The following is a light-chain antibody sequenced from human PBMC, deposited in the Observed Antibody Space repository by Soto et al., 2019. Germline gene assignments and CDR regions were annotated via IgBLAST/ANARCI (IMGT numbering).Light chain of an antibody. V-gene: IGLV2-8*01. Sequence: QSALTQPPSASGSRGQSVTISCTGTSVDINYVSWFQQHPGKAPKLIICEVTKRPSGVPDRFSGSKSGNTASLTVSGLQDDDEADYYCSSYACRDIWVFGGGTKLTVL. CDR3: SSYACRDIWV. CDR1: SVDINY. J-gene: IGLJ3*02. CDR2: EVT.